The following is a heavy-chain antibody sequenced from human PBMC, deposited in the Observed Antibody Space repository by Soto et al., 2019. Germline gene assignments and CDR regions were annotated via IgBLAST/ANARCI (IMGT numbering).Heavy chain of an antibody. Sequence: ASVKVSCKASGYTFSNYDINWVRQAPGKGLEWMGWINHNKCYTDSAQKFQGRVTMSWNTYINKAHLELTGLTSDDTAVYQCARGAVGASNVANIINITKLHYTLAVWGYGTRVTVS. CDR2: INHNKCYT. V-gene: IGHV1-8*01. CDR1: GYTFSNYD. CDR3: ARGAVGASNVANIINITKLHYTLAV. J-gene: IGHJ6*01. D-gene: IGHD4-4*01.